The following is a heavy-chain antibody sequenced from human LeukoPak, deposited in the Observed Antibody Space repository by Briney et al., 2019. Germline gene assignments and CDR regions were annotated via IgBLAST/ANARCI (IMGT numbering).Heavy chain of an antibody. V-gene: IGHV1-46*01. Sequence: GASVKVSCKASGYTFTSYGISWVRQAPGQGLEWMGIINPSGGSTSYAQKFQGRVTMTRDTSTSTVYMELSSLRSEDTAVYYCGGGSSWSQFDYWGQGTLVTVSS. CDR1: GYTFTSYG. CDR3: GGGSSWSQFDY. D-gene: IGHD6-13*01. CDR2: INPSGGST. J-gene: IGHJ4*02.